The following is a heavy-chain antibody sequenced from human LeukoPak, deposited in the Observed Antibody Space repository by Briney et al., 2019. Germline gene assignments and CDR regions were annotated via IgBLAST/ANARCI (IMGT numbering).Heavy chain of an antibody. D-gene: IGHD3-22*01. CDR1: GFTFSNYW. V-gene: IGHV3-7*01. Sequence: PGGSLRLSCAASGFTFSNYWMSWVRQAPGKGLEWLANINQDGSEIYYVDSVKGRFTISRDNGKNSLYLQINSLRADDTAVYYCARDQGSMIVVRTTTWFFDLWGRGPLVTVSS. CDR2: INQDGSEI. CDR3: ARDQGSMIVVRTTTWFFDL. J-gene: IGHJ2*01.